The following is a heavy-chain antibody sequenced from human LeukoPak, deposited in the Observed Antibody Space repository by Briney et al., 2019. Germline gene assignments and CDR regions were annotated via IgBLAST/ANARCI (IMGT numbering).Heavy chain of an antibody. D-gene: IGHD1-1*01. CDR3: ARGGYATSDTWFDP. CDR2: IYYSGST. J-gene: IGHJ5*02. V-gene: IGHV4-39*07. Sequence: SETLSLTCAVYGGSCSSYYWGWIRQPPGKGREGIGSIYYSGSTYYNPSLKSRVTISVDTSKNQFYLKLSSLTAADTAVYYCARGGYATSDTWFDPWGQGTLVTVSS. CDR1: GGSCSSYY.